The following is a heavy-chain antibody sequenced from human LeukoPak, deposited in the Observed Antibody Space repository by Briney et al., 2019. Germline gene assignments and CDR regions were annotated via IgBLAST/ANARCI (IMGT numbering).Heavy chain of an antibody. CDR3: ANIKVRANNYDTAGFEY. V-gene: IGHV3-7*05. J-gene: IGHJ4*02. Sequence: PGGSLKLSCAASGFTFSSFWMSWVRQAPGQGLEWVGNIKADGNEKYYADSVKGRFTISTDKARNSLYLQLNSLRAEDTAVYYCANIKVRANNYDTAGFEYCRQGTLVTVSS. CDR2: IKADGNEK. CDR1: GFTFSSFW. D-gene: IGHD5-18*01.